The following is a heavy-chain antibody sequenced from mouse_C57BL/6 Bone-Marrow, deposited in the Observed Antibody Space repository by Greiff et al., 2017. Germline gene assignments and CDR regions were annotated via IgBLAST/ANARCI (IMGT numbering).Heavy chain of an antibody. CDR1: GYTFTSYW. V-gene: IGHV1-69*01. CDR3: ARWGTTVVAPYYFDY. D-gene: IGHD1-1*01. J-gene: IGHJ2*01. Sequence: QVQLQQPGAELEMPGASVKLSCKASGYTFTSYWMHWVKQRPGQGLEWIGEIDPSDSSTNYNQKFKGKSTLTVDKSSSTAYMQLSSLTSEDSAVYYCARWGTTVVAPYYFDYWGQGTTLTVSS. CDR2: IDPSDSST.